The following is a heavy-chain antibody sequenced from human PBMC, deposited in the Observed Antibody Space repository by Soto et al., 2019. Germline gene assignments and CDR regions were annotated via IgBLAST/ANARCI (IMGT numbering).Heavy chain of an antibody. V-gene: IGHV4-61*05. CDR2: TA. J-gene: IGHJ4*02. D-gene: IGHD3-22*01. CDR1: GGSVTASNY. CDR3: ARADAPYYYDYSGFYFGY. Sequence: QLQLEESGPGLVKPSETLSLTCTVSGGSVTASNYWGGIRQPPGKGLEWIGSTASYNPSLKSRVTISVDTSKNQFSLKLNSVTTADTAVYYCARADAPYYYDYSGFYFGYWGQGTLVTVSP.